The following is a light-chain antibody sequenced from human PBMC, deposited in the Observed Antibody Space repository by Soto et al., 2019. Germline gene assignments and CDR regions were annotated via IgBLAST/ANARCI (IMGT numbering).Light chain of an antibody. CDR2: GAS. Sequence: EIVLTQSPGTLSLSPGERATLSCRASQSVSSSYLAWYQRKPGQAPRLLIYGASSRATGIPDRFSVSGSGTDFTLSISRLEPEDFAVYYCQQYCSSPVTFGQGTKVEIK. J-gene: IGKJ1*01. V-gene: IGKV3-20*01. CDR1: QSVSSSY. CDR3: QQYCSSPVT.